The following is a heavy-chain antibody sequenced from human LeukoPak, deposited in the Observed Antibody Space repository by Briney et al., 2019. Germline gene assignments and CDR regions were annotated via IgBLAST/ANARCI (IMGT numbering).Heavy chain of an antibody. CDR2: FNSDGRST. J-gene: IGHJ4*02. V-gene: IGHV3-74*01. CDR1: GFTFSTYW. D-gene: IGHD1-14*01. CDR3: ARGRYYLDS. Sequence: GGSLRLSCAASGFTFSTYWMHWVRQAPGKGLVWVSRFNSDGRSTYYADSVKGRFTISRDNAKNTLYLHMSSLRAEDTAVYYCARGRYYLDSWRQGTLVTVSS.